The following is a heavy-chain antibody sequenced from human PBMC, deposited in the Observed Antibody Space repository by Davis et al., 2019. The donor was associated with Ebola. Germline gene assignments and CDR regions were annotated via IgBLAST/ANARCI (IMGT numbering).Heavy chain of an antibody. CDR2: IYYNGNP. V-gene: IGHV4-59*01. J-gene: IGHJ4*02. Sequence: SETLSPTCTLPGASINSFYWSWIRQPPEKGLEWIAYIYYNGNPYYNPSLKSRVTISVDTSKNQFSLKLSSVTAADTAVYYCARDTSTTGWGIDYWGQGTLVTVSS. CDR1: GASINSFY. CDR3: ARDTSTTGWGIDY. D-gene: IGHD6-19*01.